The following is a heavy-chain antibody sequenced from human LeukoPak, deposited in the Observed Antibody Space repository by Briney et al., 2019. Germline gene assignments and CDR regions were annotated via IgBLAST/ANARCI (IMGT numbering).Heavy chain of an antibody. J-gene: IGHJ4*02. CDR2: ISYDGSNK. D-gene: IGHD3-10*01. CDR1: GFTSSSYG. Sequence: GRSLRLSCAASGFTSSSYGMHWVRQAPGKGLEWVAVISYDGSNKYYADSVKGRFTISRDNSKNTLYLQMNSLRAEDTAVYYCAKEPLISSGSYYTLFDYWGQGTLVTVSS. CDR3: AKEPLISSGSYYTLFDY. V-gene: IGHV3-30*18.